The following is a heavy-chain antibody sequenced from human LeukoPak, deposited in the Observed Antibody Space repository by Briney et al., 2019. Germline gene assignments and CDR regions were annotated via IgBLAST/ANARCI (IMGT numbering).Heavy chain of an antibody. V-gene: IGHV3-48*01. J-gene: IGHJ4*02. CDR2: ISSSSGTI. D-gene: IGHD6-13*01. Sequence: PGGSLRLSCAASGFTFSTYNMNWVRQAPGKGLEWVSYISSSSGTIYYADSVQGRSTISRDNAKNPLYLQMNSLRAEDTAVYYCARRLTASGKHYFDYWGQGTLVTVSS. CDR3: ARRLTASGKHYFDY. CDR1: GFTFSTYN.